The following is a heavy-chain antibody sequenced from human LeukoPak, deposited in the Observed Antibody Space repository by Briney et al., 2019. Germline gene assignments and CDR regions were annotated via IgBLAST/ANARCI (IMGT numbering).Heavy chain of an antibody. CDR2: INNSDGST. D-gene: IGHD3-10*01. V-gene: IGHV3-23*01. CDR1: GFTFTSYA. J-gene: IGHJ4*02. Sequence: GGSLRLSYAASGFTFTSYAISWVRQAPEKGLEWVSGINNSDGSTYYADSVKGRFTISSDSSKNTLYLQMDSLRVEDTAVYYCAKSAAGSSGSLLHYWGQGTLVTVSS. CDR3: AKSAAGSSGSLLHY.